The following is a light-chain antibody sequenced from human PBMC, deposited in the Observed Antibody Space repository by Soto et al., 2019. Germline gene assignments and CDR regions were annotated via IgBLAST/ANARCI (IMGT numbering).Light chain of an antibody. Sequence: EIVLTQSPATLSLSPGEIATLSCRASQSVSSYLAWYQQKPGQAPRLLIYDASNRATGIPARFSGRGSGTDFTLTISSLEPEDFAVYYCQQRSNWPPLTFGGGTNVEIK. V-gene: IGKV3-11*01. CDR1: QSVSSY. CDR2: DAS. J-gene: IGKJ4*01. CDR3: QQRSNWPPLT.